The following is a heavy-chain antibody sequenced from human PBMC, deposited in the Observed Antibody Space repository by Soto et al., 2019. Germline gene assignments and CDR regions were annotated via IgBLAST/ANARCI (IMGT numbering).Heavy chain of an antibody. D-gene: IGHD4-17*01. Sequence: QITLKESGPTLVKPTQTLTLTCTSSGFALSTSEVGVGWIRQPPGKALEWLALFYWDEDKRYSPSLKSRLTITKDTSKNQVVLTMTNMDPVVTATYYCAHRHRTVYIDYWGQGTLVTVSS. V-gene: IGHV2-5*02. CDR2: FYWDEDK. CDR1: GFALSTSEVG. J-gene: IGHJ4*02. CDR3: AHRHRTVYIDY.